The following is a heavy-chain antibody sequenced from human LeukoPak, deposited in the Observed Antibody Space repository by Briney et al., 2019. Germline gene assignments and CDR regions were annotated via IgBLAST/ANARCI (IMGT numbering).Heavy chain of an antibody. J-gene: IGHJ4*02. Sequence: GGSLRLSCAASGFTFSRDWMHWVRQAPGKGLVWVSRMNSDGSTTNYADSVKGRFTISRDNSKNTLYLQMNSLRAEDTAVYYCVRALMGTSDHWGQGTLVTVSS. D-gene: IGHD7-27*01. CDR1: GFTFSRDW. CDR3: VRALMGTSDH. CDR2: MNSDGSTT. V-gene: IGHV3-74*01.